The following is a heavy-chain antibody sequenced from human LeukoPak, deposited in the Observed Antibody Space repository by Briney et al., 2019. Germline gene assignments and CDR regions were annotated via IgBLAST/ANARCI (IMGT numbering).Heavy chain of an antibody. D-gene: IGHD3-22*01. J-gene: IGHJ4*02. Sequence: PGGSLRLSCAASGFTFDDYAMHWVRQAPGKGLEWVSGISWNSGSIGYADSVKGRFTISRDNAKNSLYLQMNSLRAEDTALYYCAKGPYYYDSSGYLDYFDYWGQGTLVTVSS. V-gene: IGHV3-9*01. CDR3: AKGPYYYDSSGYLDYFDY. CDR2: ISWNSGSI. CDR1: GFTFDDYA.